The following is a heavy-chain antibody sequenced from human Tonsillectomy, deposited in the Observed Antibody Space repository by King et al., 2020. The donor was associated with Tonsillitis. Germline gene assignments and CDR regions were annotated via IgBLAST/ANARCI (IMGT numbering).Heavy chain of an antibody. V-gene: IGHV3-30*15. D-gene: IGHD1-7*01. CDR1: GFNFSSCA. Sequence: VQLVESGGGVVQPGRSLRLTCAASGFNFSSCAMHWVRQAPGKGLEWVAVISYDGSNKYYADSVKGRFTISRDNSKNTLYLHMSSLRAEDTALYYCARGAYNCNYCFDYWGQGTLVTVSS. CDR2: ISYDGSNK. CDR3: ARGAYNCNYCFDY. J-gene: IGHJ4*02.